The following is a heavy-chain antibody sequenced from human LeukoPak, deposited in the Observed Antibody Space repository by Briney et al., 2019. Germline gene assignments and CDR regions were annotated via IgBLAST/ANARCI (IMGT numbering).Heavy chain of an antibody. CDR2: IYYSGST. CDR1: GGSISSSSYY. CDR3: ARDGQYSSSWDFDY. V-gene: IGHV4-39*07. J-gene: IGHJ4*02. Sequence: SETLSLTCTVSGGSISSSSYYWGWIRQPPGKGLEWIGSIYYSGSTYYNPSLKSRVTISVDTSKNQFSLKLSSVTAADTAVYYCARDGQYSSSWDFDYWGQGTRVTVSS. D-gene: IGHD6-6*01.